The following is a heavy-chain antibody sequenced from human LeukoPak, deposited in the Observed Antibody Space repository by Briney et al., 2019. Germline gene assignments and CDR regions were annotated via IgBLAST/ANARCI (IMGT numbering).Heavy chain of an antibody. CDR3: ARTTEGYAGGPGYSYYYYMDV. CDR1: GGSISNFY. V-gene: IGHV4-59*01. Sequence: SETLSLTCTVSGGSISNFYWSWIRQPPGKGLEWIGYIYNSGSRSTNYNPSLKSRVTISVDTSKNQVSLKLRSVTAADTAVYYCARTTEGYAGGPGYSYYYYMDVWGKGTTVTISS. D-gene: IGHD5-12*01. J-gene: IGHJ6*03. CDR2: IYNSGSRST.